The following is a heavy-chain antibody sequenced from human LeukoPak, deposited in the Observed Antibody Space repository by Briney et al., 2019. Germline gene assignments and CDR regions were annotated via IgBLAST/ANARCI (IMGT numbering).Heavy chain of an antibody. CDR2: ISDDGSNK. CDR1: GFTFSSYG. CDR3: AKDTQYCSSTSCQDYYYYGMDV. D-gene: IGHD2-2*01. Sequence: GRSLRLSCAASGFTFSSYGMHWVRQAPGKGLEWVAVISDDGSNKYYADSVKGRFTISRDNSKNTLYLQMSSLRAEDTAVYYCAKDTQYCSSTSCQDYYYYGMDVWGKGTTVTVSS. J-gene: IGHJ6*04. V-gene: IGHV3-30*18.